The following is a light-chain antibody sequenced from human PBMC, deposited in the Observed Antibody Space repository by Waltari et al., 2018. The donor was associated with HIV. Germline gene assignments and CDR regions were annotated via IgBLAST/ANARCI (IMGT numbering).Light chain of an antibody. J-gene: IGLJ2*01. CDR1: ALPKKY. V-gene: IGLV3-10*01. Sequence: SYELTQPPSVSVSPGQTARITRSGDALPKKYAYWDPQKSGQAPVLVIYEDSKRPSGIPERFSGSSSGTMATLTISGAQVEDEADYYCYSTDSSGNHRGVFGGGTKLTVL. CDR3: YSTDSSGNHRGV. CDR2: EDS.